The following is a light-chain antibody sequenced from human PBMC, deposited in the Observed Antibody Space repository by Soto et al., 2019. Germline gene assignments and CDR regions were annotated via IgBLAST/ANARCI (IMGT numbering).Light chain of an antibody. CDR1: QTLGRNY. Sequence: ETVLTQSPGTLSMSPGETDTLSCRASQTLGRNYLAWYQQKPGQAPRLLIHRISIRAAGISDRFSGSASGTDFTLTIRRLEPEDVAIYYCQQYDNFPQTFGQGTKVDIK. CDR2: RIS. J-gene: IGKJ1*01. CDR3: QQYDNFPQT. V-gene: IGKV3-20*01.